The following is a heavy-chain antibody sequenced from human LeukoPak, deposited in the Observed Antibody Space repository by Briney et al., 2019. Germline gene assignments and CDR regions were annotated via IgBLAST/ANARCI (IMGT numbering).Heavy chain of an antibody. V-gene: IGHV3-66*02. CDR3: AKDRAGKQAWVEFDP. D-gene: IGHD3-10*01. CDR1: GFSVSSNY. CDR2: IYTDGTT. J-gene: IGHJ5*02. Sequence: GGSLRLSCAASGFSVSSNYMSWVRHAPGRGLEWVSLIYTDGTTHYADAVTGRFTISRDNYKNTVYLQMTSLRTEDTAVYYCAKDRAGKQAWVEFDPWGQGTQVTVSS.